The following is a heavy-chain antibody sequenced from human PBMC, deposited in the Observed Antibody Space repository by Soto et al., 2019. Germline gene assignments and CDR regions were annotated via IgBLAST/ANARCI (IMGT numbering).Heavy chain of an antibody. CDR1: GFTFSSYS. CDR3: ARVYYSNLPYYFYYMDV. J-gene: IGHJ6*02. Sequence: EVQLVESGGGLVKPGGSLRLSCAASGFTFSSYSMNWVRQAPGKGLEWVSSSSSSSTYIYYADSVKGRFTISRDNAKNLXYLQMNSLRAEDTAVYFCARVYYSNLPYYFYYMDVWGQGTTVTVSS. CDR2: SSSSSTYI. V-gene: IGHV3-21*01. D-gene: IGHD4-4*01.